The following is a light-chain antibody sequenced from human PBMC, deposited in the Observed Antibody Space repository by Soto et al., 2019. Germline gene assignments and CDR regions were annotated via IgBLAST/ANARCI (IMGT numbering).Light chain of an antibody. V-gene: IGKV3-15*01. CDR1: QSVSSN. Sequence: EIVMTQSPATLSVSPGERATLSCRASQSVSSNLAWYQQKPGQAPRLLIYGASTRATGIPARFSGSGSGTEFTLTISSLQSEDFAVYYCQQYNNWPPWGLTFGGGTKVEIK. CDR3: QQYNNWPPWGLT. CDR2: GAS. J-gene: IGKJ4*01.